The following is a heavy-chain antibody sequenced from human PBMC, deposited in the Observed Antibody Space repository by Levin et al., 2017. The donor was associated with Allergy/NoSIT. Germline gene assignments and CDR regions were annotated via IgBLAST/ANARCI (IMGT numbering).Heavy chain of an antibody. Sequence: GASVKVSCKTSGYTFTSYDINWVRQATGQGLEWMGWMSPSSGYTGYAQNFQGRVTMTQDTSISTAYMELSSLRSDDAAVYYCATSRFCSGGTCPFDYWGQGTLVTVSS. CDR3: ATSRFCSGGTCPFDY. CDR1: GYTFTSYD. V-gene: IGHV1-8*01. J-gene: IGHJ4*02. D-gene: IGHD2-15*01. CDR2: MSPSSGYT.